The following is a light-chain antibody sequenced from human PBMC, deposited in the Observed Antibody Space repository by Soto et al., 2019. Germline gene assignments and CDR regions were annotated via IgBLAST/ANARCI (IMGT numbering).Light chain of an antibody. Sequence: QSVLAQPASVSGSPGQSSTISCTGTSSDVGGYNYVSWYQQHPGKAPKLMIYEVSNRPSGVSNRFSGSKSGNTASLTISGLQAEDEADYYCSSYTSSSTGVFGTGTKSPS. CDR2: EVS. CDR3: SSYTSSSTGV. J-gene: IGLJ1*01. V-gene: IGLV2-14*01. CDR1: SSDVGGYNY.